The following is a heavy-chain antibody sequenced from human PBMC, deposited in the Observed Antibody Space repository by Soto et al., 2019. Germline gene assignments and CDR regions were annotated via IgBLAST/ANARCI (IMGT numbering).Heavy chain of an antibody. V-gene: IGHV1-18*01. CDR3: ARDGASCSSTSCYGYYYMDV. CDR1: GYTFTSYG. CDR2: ISAYNGNT. Sequence: QVQLVQSGAEVKKPGASVKVSCKASGYTFTSYGISWVRQAPGQGLEWMGWISAYNGNTNYAQTLQGRVTMTTDTSTSTAYMELRSLRSDDTAVYYCARDGASCSSTSCYGYYYMDVWGKGTTVTVSS. J-gene: IGHJ6*03. D-gene: IGHD2-2*01.